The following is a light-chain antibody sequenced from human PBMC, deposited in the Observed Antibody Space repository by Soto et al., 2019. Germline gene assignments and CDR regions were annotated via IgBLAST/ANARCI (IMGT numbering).Light chain of an antibody. J-gene: IGLJ1*01. CDR2: ANN. V-gene: IGLV1-40*01. CDR3: RSYDSSLSGYV. Sequence: QSVLTQPPSVSGAPGQRVTISCTGSSSNIGAGYDVHWYQQLPGTAPKLLIYANNNRPSGVPDRFAGSKSGTSVSLAITGLQSDDEADYYCRSYDSSLSGYVFGTGTNVTVL. CDR1: SSNIGAGYD.